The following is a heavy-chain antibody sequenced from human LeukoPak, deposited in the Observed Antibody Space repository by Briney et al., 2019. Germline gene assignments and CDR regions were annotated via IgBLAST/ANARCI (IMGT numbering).Heavy chain of an antibody. CDR2: IYHSGST. J-gene: IGHJ4*02. V-gene: IGHV4-39*01. D-gene: IGHD6-13*01. Sequence: SETLSLTCTVSGGSISTSNYYWGWIRQPPGKGLEWIVSIYHSGSTYYNPSLKSGVTISVYTSKNQFSLKLSSVTAADTAVYYCARLVGSSWYHEVLLGRDYWGQGTLVTVSS. CDR3: ARLVGSSWYHEVLLGRDY. CDR1: GGSISTSNYY.